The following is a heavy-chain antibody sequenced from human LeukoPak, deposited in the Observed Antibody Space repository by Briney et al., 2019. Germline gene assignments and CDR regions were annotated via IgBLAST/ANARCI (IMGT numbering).Heavy chain of an antibody. CDR1: RFRFSTFP. CDR2: FSAGGETT. D-gene: IGHD1-1*01. V-gene: IGHV3-23*01. CDR3: AKSLLTTATGTGRAFDI. J-gene: IGHJ3*02. Sequence: GGSLRLSCAASRFRFSTFPMGWVRQAPGKGLEWVSGFSAGGETTFYADSVRGRLTISRDNSKNTLYLQMNSLRADDTAVYYCAKSLLTTATGTGRAFDIWGQGTMVTVSS.